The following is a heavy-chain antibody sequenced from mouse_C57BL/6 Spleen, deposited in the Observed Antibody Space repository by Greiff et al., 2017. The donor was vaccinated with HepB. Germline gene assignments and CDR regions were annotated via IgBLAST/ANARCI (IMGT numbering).Heavy chain of an antibody. Sequence: QVQLQQPGAELVRPGSSVKLSCKASGYTFTSYWMDWVKQRPGQGLEWIGNIYPSDSETHYNQKFKDKATLTVDKSSSTAYMQLSSLTSEDSAVYYGALWLRRGGLDYWGQGTTLTVSS. CDR3: ALWLRRGGLDY. CDR2: IYPSDSET. CDR1: GYTFTSYW. V-gene: IGHV1-61*01. J-gene: IGHJ2*01. D-gene: IGHD2-2*01.